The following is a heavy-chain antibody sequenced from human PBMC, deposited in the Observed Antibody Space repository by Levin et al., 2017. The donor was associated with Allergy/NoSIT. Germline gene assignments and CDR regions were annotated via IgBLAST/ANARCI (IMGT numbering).Heavy chain of an antibody. D-gene: IGHD6-19*01. J-gene: IGHJ6*02. V-gene: IGHV3-11*01. CDR3: ARHGEWLVGDSYQYGMDV. CDR2: ISSGGSIT. CDR1: GFNFRDYY. Sequence: PGGSLRLSCEASGFNFRDYYMSWIRQAPGKGLEWVSFISSGGSITYYADSVKGRFTISRDNAKNSVFLQMNSLRADDTAVYYCARHGEWLVGDSYQYGMDVWGQGTTVTVSS.